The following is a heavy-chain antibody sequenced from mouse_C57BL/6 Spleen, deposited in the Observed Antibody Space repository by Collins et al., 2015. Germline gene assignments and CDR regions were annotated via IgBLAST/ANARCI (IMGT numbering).Heavy chain of an antibody. V-gene: IGHV2-2*02. J-gene: IGHJ4*01. CDR3: ASLYYGSSFYYAMDY. D-gene: IGHD1-1*01. Sequence: TDYNAAFISRLSISKDNSKSQVFFKMNSLQANDTAIYYCASLYYGSSFYYAMDYWGQGTSVTVSS. CDR2: T.